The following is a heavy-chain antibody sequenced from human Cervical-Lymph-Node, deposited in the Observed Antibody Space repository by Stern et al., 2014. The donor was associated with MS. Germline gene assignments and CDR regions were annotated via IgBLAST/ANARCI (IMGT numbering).Heavy chain of an antibody. Sequence: VQLVESGAEVKKPGASVKVSCKASGYTFTSYGISWVRQAPGQGLEWMEWNSAYNGNPNYAQKYQGRVNMATDTSTSEAYMELRSLRADDTAVYYCARGGDYGDYWGQGTLVTVSS. J-gene: IGHJ4*02. CDR2: NSAYNGNP. V-gene: IGHV1-18*01. CDR1: GYTFTSYG. CDR3: ARGGDYGDY.